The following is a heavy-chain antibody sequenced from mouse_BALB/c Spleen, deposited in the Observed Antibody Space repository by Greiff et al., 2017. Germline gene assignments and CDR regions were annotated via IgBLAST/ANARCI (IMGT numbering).Heavy chain of an antibody. J-gene: IGHJ2*01. Sequence: QVQLQQSGPELVKPGASVKISCKASGYSFTSYYIHWVKQRPGQGLEWIGWIFPGSGNTKYNEKFKGKATLTADTSSSTAYMQLSSLTSEDSAVYFCASGLRLLGYFDYWGQGTTLTVSS. V-gene: IGHV1-66*01. CDR3: ASGLRLLGYFDY. CDR1: GYSFTSYY. CDR2: IFPGSGNT. D-gene: IGHD1-2*01.